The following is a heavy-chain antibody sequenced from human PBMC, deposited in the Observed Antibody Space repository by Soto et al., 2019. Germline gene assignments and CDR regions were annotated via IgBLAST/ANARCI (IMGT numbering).Heavy chain of an antibody. CDR2: IYPGDSDT. V-gene: IGHV5-51*01. CDR3: ARHRQGPTFDI. J-gene: IGHJ3*02. CDR1: GYSFTSYW. Sequence: RGESLKISCKGSGYSFTSYWIGWVRQMPGKGLEWMGIIYPGDSDTRYGPSYQGQVTISADKSISNAYLQWSSLKVSDTAMYYCARHRQGPTFDIWGQGTMVTVSS.